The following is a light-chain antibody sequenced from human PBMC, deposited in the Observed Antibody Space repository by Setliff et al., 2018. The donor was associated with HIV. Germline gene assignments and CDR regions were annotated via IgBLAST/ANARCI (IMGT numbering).Light chain of an antibody. CDR2: DDQ. V-gene: IGLV3-21*03. CDR1: NLQSKS. Sequence: SYELTQPPSVSVAPGKTATVTCGGNNLQSKSVHWYQQKPGQAPVLVVYDDQDRSSGIPERFSGSNSGNTATLTISRVEAGDEADYYCQVWDSSSDHVVFGGGTK. J-gene: IGLJ2*01. CDR3: QVWDSSSDHVV.